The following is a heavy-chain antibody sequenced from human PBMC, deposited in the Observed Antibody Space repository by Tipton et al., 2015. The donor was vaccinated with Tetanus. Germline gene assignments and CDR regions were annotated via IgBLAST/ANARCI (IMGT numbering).Heavy chain of an antibody. J-gene: IGHJ3*02. V-gene: IGHV3-23*01. Sequence: SLRLSCAASGFPFRSYALTWVRQDPAMALEWVSEINGGGGSTHYADSVKSRFTISRDNSKNTVYLQLNSLRVEDTALYFCAKDRSFALVNALGMWGPGALGTVS. CDR2: INGGGGST. CDR3: AKDRSFALVNALGM. CDR1: GFPFRSYA. D-gene: IGHD3-16*01.